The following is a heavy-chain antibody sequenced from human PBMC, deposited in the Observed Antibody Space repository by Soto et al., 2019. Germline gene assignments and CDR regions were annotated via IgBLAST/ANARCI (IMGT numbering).Heavy chain of an antibody. CDR2: IYPADSDT. J-gene: IGHJ4*02. CDR3: ATGILGFYFDS. Sequence: GESLHISCKASGYRFSNYWIGWVRQRPGKGLEWMGFIYPADSDTRYSPSSRGQVTFSVDTSTATAFLQWNSLKASDTAIYFCATGILGFYFDSWGQGTQVTVSS. CDR1: GYRFSNYW. V-gene: IGHV5-51*01.